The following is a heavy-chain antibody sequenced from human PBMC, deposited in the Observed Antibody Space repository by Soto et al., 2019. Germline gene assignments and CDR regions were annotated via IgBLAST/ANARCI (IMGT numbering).Heavy chain of an antibody. CDR3: ARDLRFSSYYYYMDV. CDR1: GYTFTSYD. CDR2: MNPNSGNT. V-gene: IGHV1-8*01. J-gene: IGHJ6*03. Sequence: ASVKVSCKASGYTFTSYDINWVRQATGQGLEWMGWMNPNSGNTGYAQKFQGRVTMTRNTSISTAYTELSSLRSEDTAVYYCARDLRFSSYYYYMDVWGKGTTVTVSS.